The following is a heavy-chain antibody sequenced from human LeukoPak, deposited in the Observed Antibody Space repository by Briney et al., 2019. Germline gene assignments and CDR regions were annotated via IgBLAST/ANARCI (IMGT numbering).Heavy chain of an antibody. J-gene: IGHJ6*02. CDR3: ARGPYYDFWGGYSPFYYYYYGMDV. CDR1: GYTFTSYD. D-gene: IGHD3-3*01. Sequence: ASVKVSCKASGYTFTSYDINWVRQATGQGLEWMGWMNPNSGNTGYAQKFQGRVTMTRNTSISTAYMELSSLRSEDTAVYYCARGPYYDFWGGYSPFYYYYYGMDVWGQGTTVTVSS. CDR2: MNPNSGNT. V-gene: IGHV1-8*01.